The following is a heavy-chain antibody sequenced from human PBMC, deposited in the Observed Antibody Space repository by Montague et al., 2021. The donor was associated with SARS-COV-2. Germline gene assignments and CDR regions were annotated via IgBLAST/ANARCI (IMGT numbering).Heavy chain of an antibody. Sequence: SRSLSLAASGFTFSSYEMNWARQAPGKGLEWVSYNSSSGSTIYYADSVKGRFTISRDNAKNSLYLQMNSLRAEDTAVYYCARDLPLIIMVRGVTFGYYGMDVWGQGTTVTVSS. D-gene: IGHD3-10*01. J-gene: IGHJ6*02. V-gene: IGHV3-48*03. CDR3: ARDLPLIIMVRGVTFGYYGMDV. CDR2: NSSSGSTI. CDR1: GFTFSSYE.